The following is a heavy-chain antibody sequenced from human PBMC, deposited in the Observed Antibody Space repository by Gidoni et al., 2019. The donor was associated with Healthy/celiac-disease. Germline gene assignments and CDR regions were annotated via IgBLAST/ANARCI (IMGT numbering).Heavy chain of an antibody. CDR3: ARALIAAAGTGFDP. CDR1: GGSISSYY. J-gene: IGHJ5*02. D-gene: IGHD6-13*01. CDR2: IYYSGST. Sequence: QVQLQESGPGLVKPSATLSLTCTVSGGSISSYYWSWIRQPPGKGLEWIGYIYYSGSTNYNPSLKSRVTISVDTSKNQFSLKLSSVTAADTAVYYCARALIAAAGTGFDPWGQGTLVTVSS. V-gene: IGHV4-59*01.